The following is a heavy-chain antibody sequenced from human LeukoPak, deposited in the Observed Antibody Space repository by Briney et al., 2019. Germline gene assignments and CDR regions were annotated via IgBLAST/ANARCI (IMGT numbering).Heavy chain of an antibody. D-gene: IGHD3-9*01. CDR3: ARDHDISTGPLNLFDY. CDR1: GGSISSGSYY. V-gene: IGHV4-61*02. CDR2: IYTSGST. J-gene: IGHJ4*02. Sequence: SETLSLTCTVSGGSISSGSYYWSWIRQPAGKGLEWIGRIYTSGSTNYNPSLKSRVTISVDTSKNQFSLKLSSVTAADTAVYYCARDHDISTGPLNLFDYWGQGTLVTVSS.